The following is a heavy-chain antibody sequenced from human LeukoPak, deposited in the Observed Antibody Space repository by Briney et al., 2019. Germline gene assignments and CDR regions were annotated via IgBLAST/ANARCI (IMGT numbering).Heavy chain of an antibody. CDR1: GFTFSSYL. V-gene: IGHV3-23*01. Sequence: GSLRLSCVASGFTFSSYLMSWVRQAPGKGLEWVSAISGNGANTYYADSVKGRFTISRDNSRNTLYLQMSSLRAEDTAVYYCAKMERSSSVNYWGQGTLVTVSS. CDR2: ISGNGANT. D-gene: IGHD6-13*01. CDR3: AKMERSSSVNY. J-gene: IGHJ4*02.